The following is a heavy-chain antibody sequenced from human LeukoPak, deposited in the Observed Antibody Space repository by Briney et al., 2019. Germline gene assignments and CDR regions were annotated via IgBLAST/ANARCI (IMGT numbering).Heavy chain of an antibody. CDR1: GFTFSTAW. D-gene: IGHD6-13*01. V-gene: IGHV3-15*01. CDR3: TTEIAAAGTFHFDY. CDR2: IKSKTDGGTT. Sequence: PGGSLRLSCAASGFTFSTAWMSWVRQAPGKGLEWVGRIKSKTDGGTTDYAAPVKGRFTISRDDSKNTLYLQMNSLKTEDTAVYYCTTEIAAAGTFHFDYWGQGTLVTVSS. J-gene: IGHJ4*02.